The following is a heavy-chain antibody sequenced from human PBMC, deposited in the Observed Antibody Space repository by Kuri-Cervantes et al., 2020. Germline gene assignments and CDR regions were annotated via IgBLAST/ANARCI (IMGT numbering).Heavy chain of an antibody. J-gene: IGHJ4*02. CDR3: ARDGGHGIFDN. D-gene: IGHD3-16*01. CDR1: GFVFGSYA. V-gene: IGHV3-30*04. Sequence: GGSLRLSCEASGFVFGSYAMHWVRQAPGKGLEWVTVISPDGSIEFYADSVKDRFTISRDNSRNTLYVQMNSLREEDTAVYYCARDGGHGIFDNWGQGSLVTVSS. CDR2: ISPDGSIE.